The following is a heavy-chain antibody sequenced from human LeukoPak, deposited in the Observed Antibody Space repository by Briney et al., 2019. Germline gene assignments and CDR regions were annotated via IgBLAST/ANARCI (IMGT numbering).Heavy chain of an antibody. Sequence: GESLRLSCAASGGTFSSYWMTWVRQAPGKGLEWVANIKQDGSEKHYVDSMKGRFTISRDNAKSSLCLQMTSVRAEDTAVYYCARDRTTLSYWGQGTLVTVSS. CDR1: GGTFSSYW. CDR2: IKQDGSEK. J-gene: IGHJ4*02. CDR3: ARDRTTLSY. V-gene: IGHV3-7*01. D-gene: IGHD2/OR15-2a*01.